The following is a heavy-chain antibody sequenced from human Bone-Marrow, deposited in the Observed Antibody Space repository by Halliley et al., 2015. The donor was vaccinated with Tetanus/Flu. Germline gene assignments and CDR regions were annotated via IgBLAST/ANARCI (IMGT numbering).Heavy chain of an antibody. CDR1: GYSFSNHW. CDR2: IYPGDSDT. D-gene: IGHD6-19*01. J-gene: IGHJ4*02. CDR3: LRRRGGAWYFDF. Sequence: QLVQSGAEVRKSGESLKISCKGSGYSFSNHWIAWVRQRPGRGLEWMGIIYPGDSDTSYSPSFEGQVTVSADKSANTAYLHWNALKASDTAVYYCLRRRGGAWYFDFWGQGILVTVSS. V-gene: IGHV5-51*03.